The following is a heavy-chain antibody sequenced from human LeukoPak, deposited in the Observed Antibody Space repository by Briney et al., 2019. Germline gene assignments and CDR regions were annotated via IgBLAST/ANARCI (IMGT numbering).Heavy chain of an antibody. Sequence: SETLSLTCTASGGSISSGGYYWSWIRQHPGKGLEWIGYIYYSGSTYYNPSLKSRVTISVDTSKNQFSLKLSSVTAADTAVYYCARDSDPRGLFDYWGQGTLVTVSS. V-gene: IGHV4-31*03. J-gene: IGHJ4*02. CDR2: IYYSGST. CDR1: GGSISSGGYY. CDR3: ARDSDPRGLFDY.